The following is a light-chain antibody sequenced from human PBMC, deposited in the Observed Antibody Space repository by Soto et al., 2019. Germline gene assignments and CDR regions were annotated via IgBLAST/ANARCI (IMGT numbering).Light chain of an antibody. CDR3: QQYNNWPPYT. J-gene: IGKJ2*01. CDR2: GAS. V-gene: IGKV3-15*01. CDR1: QSVSSK. Sequence: EIVMTQSPATLSVSPGERATLSCRASQSVSSKVAWYQQKPGQAPRLLIYGASTRATGIPARFSGSGSGTEFSLTISSLQSEDFAVYSCQQYNNWPPYTFGQGTKLEIK.